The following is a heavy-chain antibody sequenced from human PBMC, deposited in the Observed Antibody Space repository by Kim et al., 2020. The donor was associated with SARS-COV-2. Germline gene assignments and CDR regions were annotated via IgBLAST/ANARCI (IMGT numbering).Heavy chain of an antibody. CDR3: ARDNGGPSYGMDV. CDR2: INHSGST. J-gene: IGHJ6*02. CDR1: GGSFSGYY. D-gene: IGHD2-15*01. V-gene: IGHV4-34*01. Sequence: SETLSLTCAVYGGSFSGYYWSWIRQPPGKGLEWIGEINHSGSTNYNPSLKSRVTISVDTSKNQFSLKLSSVTAADTAVYYCARDNGGPSYGMDVWGQGTTVTVSS.